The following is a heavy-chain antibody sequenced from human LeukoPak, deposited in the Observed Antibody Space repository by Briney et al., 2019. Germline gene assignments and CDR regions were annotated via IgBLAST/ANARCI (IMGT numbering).Heavy chain of an antibody. CDR1: GFTFSSYA. V-gene: IGHV3-23*01. D-gene: IGHD2-15*01. J-gene: IGHJ4*02. CDR3: AKVYAGDIVVVVAATNFDY. CDR2: ISGSGGST. Sequence: PGGSLRLSCAASGFTFSSYAMSWVRQAPGKGLEWVSAISGSGGSTYYADSVKGRFTISRDNSKNTLYLQMNSLRAEDTAVYYCAKVYAGDIVVVVAATNFDYWGQGTLVTVSS.